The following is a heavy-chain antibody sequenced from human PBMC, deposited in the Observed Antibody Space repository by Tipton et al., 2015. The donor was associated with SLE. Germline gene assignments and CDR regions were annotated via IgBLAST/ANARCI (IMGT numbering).Heavy chain of an antibody. CDR3: ARSRYSSSSYYYYYMDV. CDR2: IYYSGST. CDR1: GGTFSGYS. J-gene: IGHJ6*03. D-gene: IGHD6-6*01. V-gene: IGHV4-34*01. Sequence: TLSLTCAVYGGTFSGYSWSWIRQPPGKGLEWIGSIYYSGSTYYNPSLKSRVTISVDTSKNQFSLKLSSVTAADTAVYYCARSRYSSSSYYYYYMDVWGKGTTVTVSS.